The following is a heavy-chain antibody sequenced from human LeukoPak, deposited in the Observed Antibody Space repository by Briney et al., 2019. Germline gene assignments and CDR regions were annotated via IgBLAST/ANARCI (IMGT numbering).Heavy chain of an antibody. CDR3: ATDYDSSGYYSDY. CDR1: GFTFSSYS. D-gene: IGHD3-22*01. J-gene: IGHJ4*02. Sequence: PGGSLRLSCAASGFTFSSYSMNWVRQAPGKGLEWVSSISSSSSYIYYADSVKGRFTISRDNAKNSLYLQMNSLRAEDTAVYYCATDYDSSGYYSDYWGQGTLVTVPS. CDR2: ISSSSSYI. V-gene: IGHV3-21*01.